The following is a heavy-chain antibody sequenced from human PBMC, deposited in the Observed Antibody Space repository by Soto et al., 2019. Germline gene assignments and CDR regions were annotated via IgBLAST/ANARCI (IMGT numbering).Heavy chain of an antibody. V-gene: IGHV3-33*01. CDR2: KWFFASDGNT. D-gene: IGHD1-26*01. Sequence: SPSLSGATNAFAFSFYSIDWVCERPAKGRGVVVMKWFFASDGNTNYTHTVKGSVTIERDDSKQTAYLEMKSLRAEDTAVYYCARDPYSGGRYYFDLWGQGTQVTVSS. J-gene: IGHJ4*02. CDR1: AFAFSFYS. CDR3: ARDPYSGGRYYFDL.